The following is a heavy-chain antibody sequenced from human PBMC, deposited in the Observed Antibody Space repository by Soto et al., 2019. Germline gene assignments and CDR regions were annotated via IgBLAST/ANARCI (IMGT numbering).Heavy chain of an antibody. Sequence: PGGSLRLSCTASGFTFGDYAMSWVRQAPGKGLEWVGFIRSKAYGGTTEYAASVKGRFTISRDDSKSIAYLQMNSLKTEDTAVYYCTRTLVYYYDSSGTPGGFDPWGQGTLVTVSS. V-gene: IGHV3-49*04. CDR3: TRTLVYYYDSSGTPGGFDP. CDR1: GFTFGDYA. CDR2: IRSKAYGGTT. D-gene: IGHD3-22*01. J-gene: IGHJ5*02.